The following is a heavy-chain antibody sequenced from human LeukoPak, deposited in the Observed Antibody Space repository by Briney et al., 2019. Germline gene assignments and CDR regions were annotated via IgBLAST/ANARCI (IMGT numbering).Heavy chain of an antibody. CDR1: GFTFSSYA. J-gene: IGHJ4*02. V-gene: IGHV3-23*01. Sequence: GGSLRLSCAASGFTFSSYAMNWVRQVPGKGLEWVSAISGSSDTIYYTDSVKGRFTISRDNSKNTLYLQMNSLRAEDTAVYYCAKDPPAIHWGQGTLVTVSS. CDR3: AKDPPAIH. CDR2: ISGSSDTI.